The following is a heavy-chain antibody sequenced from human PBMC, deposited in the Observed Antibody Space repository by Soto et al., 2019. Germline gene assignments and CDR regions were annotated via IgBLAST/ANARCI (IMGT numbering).Heavy chain of an antibody. CDR3: ARSGSYGGFFAF. CDR1: GGSISCYY. D-gene: IGHD1-26*01. J-gene: IGHJ4*02. Sequence: SETLSLTCTVTGGSISCYYWSWIRQPPGKGLEWIGYIYYSGTSGTSNYNPSLKSRVTISVDTSKNQFSLKVSSVTAADTALYYCARSGSYGGFFAFWGQGNLVTVSS. V-gene: IGHV4-59*01. CDR2: IYYSGTSGTS.